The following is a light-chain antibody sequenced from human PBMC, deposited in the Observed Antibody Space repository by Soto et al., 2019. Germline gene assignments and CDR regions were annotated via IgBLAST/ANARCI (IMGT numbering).Light chain of an antibody. CDR1: SSNVGGYNY. V-gene: IGLV2-14*01. J-gene: IGLJ1*01. CDR3: SSYTSSRAYV. Sequence: QSALTQPASVSGFPGQSITPSCIGTSSNVGGYNYVSWYQQQSVKAPKLMIHEVSNRPSGVSNRFSGSKSGNTASLTISGLQAEDEADYYCSSYTSSRAYVFGIGTKLTVL. CDR2: EVS.